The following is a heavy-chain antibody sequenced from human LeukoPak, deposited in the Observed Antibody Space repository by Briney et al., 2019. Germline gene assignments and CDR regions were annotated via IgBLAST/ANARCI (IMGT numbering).Heavy chain of an antibody. CDR1: GYTFTSYG. J-gene: IGHJ4*02. CDR3: VRDLCSGGSCYSDY. Sequence: GASVKVSCKASGYTFTSYGISWVRQAPGQGLEWMGWISAYNGNTNYAQKLQGRVTMTTVTSTSTAYMELRSLRSDDTAVYYCVRDLCSGGSCYSDYWGQGTLVTVSS. V-gene: IGHV1-18*01. D-gene: IGHD2-15*01. CDR2: ISAYNGNT.